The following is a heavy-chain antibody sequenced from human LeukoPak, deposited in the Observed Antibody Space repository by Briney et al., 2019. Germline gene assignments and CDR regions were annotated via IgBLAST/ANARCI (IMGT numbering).Heavy chain of an antibody. J-gene: IGHJ4*02. Sequence: GGTLRLSWAAYGFTFSSYGMSWVRQAPGKGLEWVSAISGSGGSTYYADSVKGRFTISRDNSKNTLYLQMNSLRAEDTAVYYCAKGITMVRGVITYFDYWGQGTLVTVSS. D-gene: IGHD3-10*01. CDR3: AKGITMVRGVITYFDY. V-gene: IGHV3-23*01. CDR2: ISGSGGST. CDR1: GFTFSSYG.